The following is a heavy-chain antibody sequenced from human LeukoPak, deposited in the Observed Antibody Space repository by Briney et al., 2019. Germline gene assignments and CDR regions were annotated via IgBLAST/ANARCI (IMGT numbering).Heavy chain of an antibody. J-gene: IGHJ4*02. D-gene: IGHD5-12*01. CDR1: GYTFTGYY. Sequence: ASVKVSCKASGYTFTGYYLQWVRQAPGQGLEWMGWINPNSGGTEYAQRFQGRVTMARDKSISTAYMELTSLRSDDTAVYYCATTRVTTTRLDYWGQGTLVTVSS. V-gene: IGHV1-2*02. CDR3: ATTRVTTTRLDY. CDR2: INPNSGGT.